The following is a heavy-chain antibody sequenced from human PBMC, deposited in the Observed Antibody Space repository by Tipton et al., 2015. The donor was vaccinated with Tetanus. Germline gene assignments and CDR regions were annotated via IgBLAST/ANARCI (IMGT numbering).Heavy chain of an antibody. CDR1: GDSMTDFY. Sequence: LRLSCNVSGDSMTDFYWSWIRQPPGKGLEWIAYIFYNGRTQYSPSLKSRVTISVDTARNQFSLQLRSVTAADTAIYYCARTTRRWLHPDYWGQGTLVTVSS. V-gene: IGHV4-59*01. J-gene: IGHJ4*02. D-gene: IGHD5-24*01. CDR2: IFYNGRT. CDR3: ARTTRRWLHPDY.